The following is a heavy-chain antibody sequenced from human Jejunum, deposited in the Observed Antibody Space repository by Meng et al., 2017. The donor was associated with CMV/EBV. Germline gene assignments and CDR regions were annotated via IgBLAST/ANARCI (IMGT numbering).Heavy chain of an antibody. Sequence: EASGFILSSYSMIWVRQTPGKGLEWVSSISSSGSYIYYADSLKGRFTISRDNAKNSLYLQMNSLRVEDTAVYYCARAGGIYDCPDVWGQGTTVTVSS. V-gene: IGHV3-21*01. D-gene: IGHD3-3*01. CDR3: ARAGGIYDCPDV. CDR1: GFILSSYS. CDR2: ISSSGSYI. J-gene: IGHJ6*02.